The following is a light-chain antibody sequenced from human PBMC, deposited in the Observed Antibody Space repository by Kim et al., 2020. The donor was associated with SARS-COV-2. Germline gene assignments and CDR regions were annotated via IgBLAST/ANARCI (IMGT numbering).Light chain of an antibody. CDR1: QSITSY. V-gene: IGKV1-39*01. Sequence: DIQMTQSPSSLSASVGDRVTITCRASQSITSYLNWYQHKPGQAPKLLISGASSLQTGVPSRFSGSGSGTDFTLTISSLQPEDFATYDCQHGYTYPHTFGQGTKLEI. CDR2: GAS. J-gene: IGKJ2*01. CDR3: QHGYTYPHT.